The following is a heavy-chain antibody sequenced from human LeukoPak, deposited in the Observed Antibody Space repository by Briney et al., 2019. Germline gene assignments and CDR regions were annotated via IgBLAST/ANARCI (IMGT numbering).Heavy chain of an antibody. J-gene: IGHJ4*02. CDR1: GGSISSGGYY. Sequence: SQTLSLTCTVSGGSISSGGYYWSWIRQHPGKGLEWTGYIYYSGSTYYNPSLKSRVTISVDTSKNQFSLKLSSVTAADTAVYYCARVKGLYYDSSGYYDYWGQGTLVTVSS. CDR2: IYYSGST. V-gene: IGHV4-31*03. CDR3: ARVKGLYYDSSGYYDY. D-gene: IGHD3-22*01.